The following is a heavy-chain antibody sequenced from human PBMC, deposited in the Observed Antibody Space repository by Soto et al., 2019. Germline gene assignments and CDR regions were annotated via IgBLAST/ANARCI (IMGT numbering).Heavy chain of an antibody. CDR2: IYPGDSDT. J-gene: IGHJ6*02. CDR3: ARTVVVPAAPPHPANKYSHYGMDV. CDR1: GYSFTSYW. V-gene: IGHV5-51*01. D-gene: IGHD2-2*01. Sequence: PGGSLKISCKGFGYSFTSYWIGWVRQVPGKGLEEIGIIYPGDSDTRYSPSFQGQVTISADKSISTAYLQWSSLKASDTAMYYCARTVVVPAAPPHPANKYSHYGMDVWGQGTTVTVSS.